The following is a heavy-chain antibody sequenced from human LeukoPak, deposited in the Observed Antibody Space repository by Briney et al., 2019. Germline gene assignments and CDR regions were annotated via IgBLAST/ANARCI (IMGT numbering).Heavy chain of an antibody. CDR3: AGEDNSSGYRPFDI. V-gene: IGHV1-2*06. D-gene: IGHD3-22*01. Sequence: ASVKVSCTASGYTFTGYYIHWVRQAPGQGLEWMGRINPNNGGTNYAQKFQGRVTMTRDMSMSTAYMELSRLRSDDTAVYYCAGEDNSSGYRPFDIWGQGTMVTVPS. J-gene: IGHJ3*02. CDR1: GYTFTGYY. CDR2: INPNNGGT.